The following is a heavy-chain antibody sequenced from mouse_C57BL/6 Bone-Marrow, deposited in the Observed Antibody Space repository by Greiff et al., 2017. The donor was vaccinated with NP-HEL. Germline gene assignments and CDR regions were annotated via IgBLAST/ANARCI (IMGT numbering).Heavy chain of an antibody. V-gene: IGHV5-16*01. CDR1: GFTFSDYY. J-gene: IGHJ4*01. CDR2: INYDGSST. CDR3: AREGYYYGSMDY. Sequence: DVQLVESEGGLVQPGSSMKLSCTASGFTFSDYYMAWVRQVPEKGLEWVANINYDGSSTYYLDSLKSRFIISRDNAKNILYLQMSSLKSEDTATYYCAREGYYYGSMDYWGQGTSVTVSS. D-gene: IGHD1-1*01.